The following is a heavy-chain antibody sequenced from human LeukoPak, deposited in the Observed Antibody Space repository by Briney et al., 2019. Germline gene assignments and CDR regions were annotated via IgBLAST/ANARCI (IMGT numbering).Heavy chain of an antibody. Sequence: PGGSLRLSCAASGFTFDDYAMHWARQAPGKGLEWVSGISWNSGSIGYADSVKGRFTISRDDAKNSLYLQMNSLRAEDTALYYCAKGLDIVVVPASAFDIWGQGTMVTVSS. J-gene: IGHJ3*02. CDR3: AKGLDIVVVPASAFDI. CDR2: ISWNSGSI. CDR1: GFTFDDYA. V-gene: IGHV3-9*01. D-gene: IGHD2-2*01.